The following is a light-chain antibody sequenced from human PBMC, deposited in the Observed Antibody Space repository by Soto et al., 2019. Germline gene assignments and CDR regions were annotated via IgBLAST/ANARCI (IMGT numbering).Light chain of an antibody. Sequence: QSVLTQPPSASGTPGQRVTISCSGSSSNIGSNYVYWYQQVPGTAPKLLIYSKNQRPSGVPDRFSGSKSGTSASLAISGLRSEDEADYYCAAWDDSLSGLVFGTGTKLT. V-gene: IGLV1-47*02. CDR3: AAWDDSLSGLV. CDR1: SSNIGSNY. J-gene: IGLJ1*01. CDR2: SKN.